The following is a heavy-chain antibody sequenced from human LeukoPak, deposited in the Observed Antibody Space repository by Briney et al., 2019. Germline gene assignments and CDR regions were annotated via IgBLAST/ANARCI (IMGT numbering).Heavy chain of an antibody. CDR1: GYTFSSYA. CDR2: ISSSGGST. V-gene: IGHV3-23*01. CDR3: AKARIAVTGIFDY. D-gene: IGHD6-19*01. Sequence: GGSLRLSCAASGYTFSSYAMSWVRQAPGKGLEWVSTISSSGGSTYYADSVKGRFTISRDNLKNTLDLQMNSLRAEDTAIYYCAKARIAVTGIFDYWGQGTLVTVSS. J-gene: IGHJ4*02.